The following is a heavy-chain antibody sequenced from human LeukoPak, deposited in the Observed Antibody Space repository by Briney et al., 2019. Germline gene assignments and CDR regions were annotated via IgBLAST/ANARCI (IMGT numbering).Heavy chain of an antibody. D-gene: IGHD6-6*01. Sequence: PGGSLRLSCAASGFTFSDYYMSWIRQAPGKGLEWVSYISSSGSTIYYADSVKGRFTISRDNAKNSLFLQMDSLRAQDTAIYYCARVEYTNSPGHGGLGTLVTVSS. CDR3: ARVEYTNSPGH. J-gene: IGHJ4*02. CDR2: ISSSGSTI. CDR1: GFTFSDYY. V-gene: IGHV3-11*04.